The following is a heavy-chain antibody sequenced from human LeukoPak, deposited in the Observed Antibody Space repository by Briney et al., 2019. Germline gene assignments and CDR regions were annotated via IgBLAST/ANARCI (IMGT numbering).Heavy chain of an antibody. CDR3: ARDPIYYGSGSYYNKGDAFDI. Sequence: PAGTLSLSCAASGVTFSSYAMHWIRQPPGKGLEWVGDILYDGSNKYYADSVKGRFTISRDNVKIALYLKMNSLRAEDTAVYYWARDPIYYGSGSYYNKGDAFDIWGQGTMVTVSS. V-gene: IGHV3-30*04. D-gene: IGHD3-10*01. J-gene: IGHJ3*02. CDR1: GVTFSSYA. CDR2: ILYDGSNK.